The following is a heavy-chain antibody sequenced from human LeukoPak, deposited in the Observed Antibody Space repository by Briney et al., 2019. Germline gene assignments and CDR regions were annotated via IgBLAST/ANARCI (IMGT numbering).Heavy chain of an antibody. CDR2: ISYDGSNK. CDR1: GFTFSSYA. Sequence: GGSLRLSCAASGFTFSSYAMHWVRQAPGKGLEWVAVISYDGSNKYYADSVKGRFTISRDNSKNTLYLQMNSLRAEDTAVYYCARAYDSGSYSRYYYGMDVWGQGTTVTVSS. CDR3: ARAYDSGSYSRYYYGMDV. D-gene: IGHD3-10*01. J-gene: IGHJ6*02. V-gene: IGHV3-30-3*01.